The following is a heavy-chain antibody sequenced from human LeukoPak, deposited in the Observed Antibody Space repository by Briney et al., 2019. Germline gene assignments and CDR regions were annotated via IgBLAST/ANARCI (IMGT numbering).Heavy chain of an antibody. CDR1: GGSISSYY. CDR2: IYYSGST. D-gene: IGHD2-15*01. J-gene: IGHJ6*02. Sequence: SETLSLTCTVSGGSISSYYWSWIRQPLGKGLEWIGYIYYSGSTNYYRSLKSRVTISVDTSKNQFSLKLSSVTAADTAVYYCARHGYCSGGSCYSPVEYYYYGLDVWGQGTTVTVSS. CDR3: ARHGYCSGGSCYSPVEYYYYGLDV. V-gene: IGHV4-59*08.